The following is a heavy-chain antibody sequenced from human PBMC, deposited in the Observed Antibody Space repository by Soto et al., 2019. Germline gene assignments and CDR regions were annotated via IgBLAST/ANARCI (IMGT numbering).Heavy chain of an antibody. D-gene: IGHD6-19*01. Sequence: QVQLVQSGAEVKKPGASVKVSCKASGYTFTSYAMPWVRQAPGQRLEWMGWINAGNGNTKYSQKFQGRVTITRDTSASTADMELSSLRSEDTAVDYCARAGAITAVAGVDYWGQGTLVTVSS. CDR1: GYTFTSYA. CDR3: ARAGAITAVAGVDY. J-gene: IGHJ4*02. CDR2: INAGNGNT. V-gene: IGHV1-3*01.